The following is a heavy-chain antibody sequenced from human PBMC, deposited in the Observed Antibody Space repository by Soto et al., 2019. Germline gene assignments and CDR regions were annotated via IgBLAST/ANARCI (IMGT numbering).Heavy chain of an antibody. V-gene: IGHV3-21*01. D-gene: IGHD3-22*01. J-gene: IGHJ3*02. CDR2: ISSSSSYI. CDR3: ARAFSRTYYYDSSGYFWNAFDI. Sequence: VGSLRLSCAASGFTFSSYSMNWVRQAPGKGLEWVSSISSSSSYIYYADSVKGRFTISRDNAKNSLYLQMNSLRAEDTAVYYCARAFSRTYYYDSSGYFWNAFDIWGQGTMVTVSS. CDR1: GFTFSSYS.